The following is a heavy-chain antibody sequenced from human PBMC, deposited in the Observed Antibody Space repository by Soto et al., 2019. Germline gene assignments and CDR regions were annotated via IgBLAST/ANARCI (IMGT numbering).Heavy chain of an antibody. CDR2: IWYDGSKK. CDR3: ARDASYYSLWSGYYPSRNGMDV. CDR1: GFTFSSFG. J-gene: IGHJ6*02. Sequence: QVQVVESGGGVVQPGRSLRLSCAASGFTFSSFGMHWVRQAPGKGLAWVSLIWYDGSKKSYGDSVKGRFTISRDNARNTVYLQMNSLRAYDTAVYYCARDASYYSLWSGYYPSRNGMDVWGQGTTVTVSS. V-gene: IGHV3-33*01. D-gene: IGHD3-3*01.